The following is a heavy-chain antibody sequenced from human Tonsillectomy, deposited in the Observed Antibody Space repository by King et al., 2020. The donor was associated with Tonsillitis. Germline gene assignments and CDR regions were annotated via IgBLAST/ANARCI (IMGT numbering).Heavy chain of an antibody. CDR2: LSGSGEST. CDR1: GFTFSNYG. CDR3: AKEIGQRKPFDF. V-gene: IGHV3-23*04. Sequence: VQLVESGGGLVQPGGSLRLSCAASGFTFSNYGMDWVRQDPGKGLEWVSALSGSGESTFYADSVRGRFTISRDNSKDMLYLQMNSLRAEDSAVYYCAKEIGQRKPFDFWGQGTLVTVSS. J-gene: IGHJ4*02. D-gene: IGHD3/OR15-3a*01.